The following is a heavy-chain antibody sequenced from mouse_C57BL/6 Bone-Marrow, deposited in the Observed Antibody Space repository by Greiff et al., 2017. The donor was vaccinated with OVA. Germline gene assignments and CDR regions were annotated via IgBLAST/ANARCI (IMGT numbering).Heavy chain of an antibody. V-gene: IGHV1-61*01. CDR1: GYTFTSYW. J-gene: IGHJ2*01. CDR2: IYPSDSET. Sequence: VQLQQSGAELVRPGSSVKLSCKASGYTFTSYWMDWVKQRPGQGLEWIGNIYPSDSETHYNQKFKDKATLTVDKSSSTAYRQLSSLTSEDSAVYYCARGALFDYWGQGTTRTVSS. CDR3: ARGALFDY.